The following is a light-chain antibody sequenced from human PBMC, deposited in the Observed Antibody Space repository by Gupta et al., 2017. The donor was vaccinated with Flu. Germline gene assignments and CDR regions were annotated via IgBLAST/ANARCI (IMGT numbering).Light chain of an antibody. CDR2: AAS. J-gene: IGKJ5*01. Sequence: DIQMTQSPSSLSASVGERVTITCRASQSISIYLNWYQQKPGKAPKLLIYAASSLQSGVPSRFSGSGSGTDFTLTISSLQPEDFATYYCQQNHNTPITFGQGTRLEIK. CDR3: QQNHNTPIT. V-gene: IGKV1-39*01. CDR1: QSISIY.